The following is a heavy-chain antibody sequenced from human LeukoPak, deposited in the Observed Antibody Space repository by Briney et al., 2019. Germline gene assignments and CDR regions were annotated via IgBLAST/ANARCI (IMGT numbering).Heavy chain of an antibody. CDR2: ISPSGPDT. CDR1: GFTFNSYA. J-gene: IGHJ4*02. CDR3: AKRGGYETMAAFDY. D-gene: IGHD3-10*01. V-gene: IGHV3-23*01. Sequence: QPGGSLRLSCAASGFTFNSYAMSWVRQAPGKGLEWVSAISPSGPDTYYADSVKGRFTISRDNSKNTLFLQMSSLRAEDSAVYYCAKRGGYETMAAFDYWGQGTLVTVSS.